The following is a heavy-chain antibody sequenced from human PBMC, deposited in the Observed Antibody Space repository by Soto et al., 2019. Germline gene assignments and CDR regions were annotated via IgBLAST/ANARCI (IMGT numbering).Heavy chain of an antibody. CDR2: INHSGST. CDR3: AGLTVRTLNDFWSGRSYNWVDP. V-gene: IGHV4-34*01. J-gene: IGHJ5*02. D-gene: IGHD3-3*01. Sequence: SETLSLTCAGYGGSFSGYYWSWIRQPPGKGLEWIGEINHSGSTNYNPSLKSRVTISVDTSKNQFSLKLSSVTAADTAVYYCAGLTVRTLNDFWSGRSYNWVDPWGQGTLVTISS. CDR1: GGSFSGYY.